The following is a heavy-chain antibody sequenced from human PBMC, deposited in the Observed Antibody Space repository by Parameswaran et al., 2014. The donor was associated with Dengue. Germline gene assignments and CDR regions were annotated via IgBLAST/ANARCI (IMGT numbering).Heavy chain of an antibody. Sequence: VRQMPGKGLEWMGIIYPGDSDTRYSPSFQGQVTISADKSISTAYLQWSSLKASDTAMYYCARVGPNWDPRYYYYYGMDVWGQGTTVTVSS. V-gene: IGHV5-51*01. CDR3: ARVGPNWDPRYYYYYGMDV. D-gene: IGHD1-1*01. J-gene: IGHJ6*02. CDR2: IYPGDSDT.